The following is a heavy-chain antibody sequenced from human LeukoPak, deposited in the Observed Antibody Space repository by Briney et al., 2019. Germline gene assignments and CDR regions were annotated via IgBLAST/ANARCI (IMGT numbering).Heavy chain of an antibody. D-gene: IGHD1-26*01. CDR1: GLTFSSYS. Sequence: PGGSLRLSCAASGLTFSSYSMNWVRQAPGKGLEWVSSISSSSSYIYYADSVKGRFTISRDNAKNSLYLQMNSLRAEDTAVYYCARGYSGSYPDAFDIWGQGTMVTVSS. V-gene: IGHV3-21*01. J-gene: IGHJ3*02. CDR3: ARGYSGSYPDAFDI. CDR2: ISSSSSYI.